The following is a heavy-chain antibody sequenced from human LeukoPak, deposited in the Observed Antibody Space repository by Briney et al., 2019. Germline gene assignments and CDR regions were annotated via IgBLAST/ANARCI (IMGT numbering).Heavy chain of an antibody. CDR2: MTPNSGNT. CDR3: ASVVATIFYGRDL. D-gene: IGHD5-12*01. CDR1: GYTFTSYA. J-gene: IGHJ6*02. Sequence: SVKVSCKASGYTFTSYAINWVRHASGQGLEWMGWMTPNSGNTGYAQKFQRRVTMTRQTPISTAYMELSSLRSEDPAVYYCASVVATIFYGRDLWRQGPTVTVSS. V-gene: IGHV1-8*01.